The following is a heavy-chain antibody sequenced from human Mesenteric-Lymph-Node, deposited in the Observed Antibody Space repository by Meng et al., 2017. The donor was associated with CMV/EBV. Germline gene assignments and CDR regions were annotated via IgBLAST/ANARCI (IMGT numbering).Heavy chain of an antibody. J-gene: IGHJ6*02. CDR1: GFIFSSYE. V-gene: IGHV3-48*03. CDR2: ISGSGSTI. Sequence: GESLKISCAASGFIFSSYEMNWVRQAPGKGLEWVSHISGSGSTIDYADSVKGRFTISRVNAKNSLYLQMNSLRAEDTAVYYCASTLRMDVWGQGTTVTVSS. CDR3: ASTLRMDV.